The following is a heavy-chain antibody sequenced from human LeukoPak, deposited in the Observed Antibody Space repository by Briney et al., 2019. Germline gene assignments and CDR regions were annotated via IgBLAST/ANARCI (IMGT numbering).Heavy chain of an antibody. Sequence: SETLSLTCTVSGGSISSGSYYWSWIRQPAGKGLEWIGRIYTSGSTNYNPSLKSRVTMSVDTSKNQFSLKLSSVTAADTAVYYCARDLGIAARPNWFDPWGQGTLVTVSS. CDR1: GGSISSGSYY. CDR3: ARDLGIAARPNWFDP. V-gene: IGHV4-61*02. J-gene: IGHJ5*02. D-gene: IGHD6-6*01. CDR2: IYTSGST.